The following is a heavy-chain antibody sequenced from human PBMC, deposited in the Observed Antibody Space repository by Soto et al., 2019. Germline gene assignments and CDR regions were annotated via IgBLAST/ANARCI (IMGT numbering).Heavy chain of an antibody. CDR2: IYFTGST. D-gene: IGHD3-22*01. Sequence: PSETLSLTCTVSGGSISSHYWGWIRQPPGKGLEWIGYIYFTGSTSYSPSLRSRVAISVDTSKNQFSLKLNSVTAADTAVYYCASAPYSSGYYYYMDVWGKGTMVTVSS. J-gene: IGHJ6*03. CDR1: GGSISSHY. CDR3: ASAPYSSGYYYYMDV. V-gene: IGHV4-59*11.